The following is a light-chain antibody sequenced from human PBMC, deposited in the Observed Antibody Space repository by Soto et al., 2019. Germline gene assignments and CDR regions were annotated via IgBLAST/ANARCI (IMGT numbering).Light chain of an antibody. Sequence: DIVLTQSPGTLSLSPGERATLSCRSSQSVNSNYLAGYQQKPGQAPRLLIFGASTRATGSSDRFRGSGSGTDCILTINRLEPEDFAVYYCQQYGRTFGQGTKLEIK. V-gene: IGKV3-20*01. J-gene: IGKJ2*01. CDR3: QQYGRT. CDR1: QSVNSNY. CDR2: GAS.